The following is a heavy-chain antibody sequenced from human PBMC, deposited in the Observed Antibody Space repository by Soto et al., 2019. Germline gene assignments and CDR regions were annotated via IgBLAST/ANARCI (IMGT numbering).Heavy chain of an antibody. CDR2: ITSYGSST. Sequence: EGQLVESGGGLVLPGGSLRLSCAASGFTFSRYWMHRVRQAPGKGLVLVSRITSYGSSTHYAASVKGRFTSSGEYDKNALCRQMSRLRAEDTAVYCCTTNGAYAEVYYLYGMDVWGQGTRVTVSS. CDR3: TTNGAYAEVYYLYGMDV. D-gene: IGHD3-16*01. J-gene: IGHJ6*02. V-gene: IGHV3-74*01. CDR1: GFTFSRYW.